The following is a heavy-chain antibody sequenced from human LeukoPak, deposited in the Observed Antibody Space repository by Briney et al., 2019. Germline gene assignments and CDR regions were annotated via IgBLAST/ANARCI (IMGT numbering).Heavy chain of an antibody. J-gene: IGHJ4*02. CDR3: ARVGYSGYDRSFDY. Sequence: PSETLSLTCAVYGGSFSGYYLSWVRQPPGKGLEWIGEINHSGSTNYNPSLKSRVTISVDTSKNQFSLKLSSVTAADTAVYYCARVGYSGYDRSFDYWGQGTLVTVSS. CDR1: GGSFSGYY. D-gene: IGHD5-12*01. CDR2: INHSGST. V-gene: IGHV4-34*01.